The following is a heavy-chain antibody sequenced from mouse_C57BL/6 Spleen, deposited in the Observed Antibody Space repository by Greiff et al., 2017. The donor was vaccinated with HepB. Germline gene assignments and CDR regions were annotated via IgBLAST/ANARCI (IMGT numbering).Heavy chain of an antibody. J-gene: IGHJ4*01. V-gene: IGHV2-9-1*01. CDR3: ARKGGSSWGYAMDY. D-gene: IGHD1-1*01. CDR1: GFSLTSYA. CDR2: IWTGGGT. Sequence: VQGVESGPGLVAPSQSLSITCTVSGFSLTSYAISWVRQPPGKGLEWLGVIWTGGGTNYNSALKSRLSISKDNSKSQVFLKMNSLQTDDTARYYCARKGGSSWGYAMDYWGQGTSVTVSS.